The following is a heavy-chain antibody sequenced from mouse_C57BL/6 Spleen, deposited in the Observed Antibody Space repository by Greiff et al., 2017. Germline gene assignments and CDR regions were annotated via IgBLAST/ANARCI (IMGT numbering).Heavy chain of an antibody. CDR3: ARDYYGSSYWFAY. D-gene: IGHD1-1*01. Sequence: EVKLQESGGGLVKPGGSLKLSCAASGFTFSSYAMSWVRQTPEKRLEWVATISDGGSYTYYPDNVKGRFTISRDNAKNNLYLQMSHLKSEDTAMYYCARDYYGSSYWFAYWGQGTLVTVSA. J-gene: IGHJ3*01. CDR2: ISDGGSYT. CDR1: GFTFSSYA. V-gene: IGHV5-4*01.